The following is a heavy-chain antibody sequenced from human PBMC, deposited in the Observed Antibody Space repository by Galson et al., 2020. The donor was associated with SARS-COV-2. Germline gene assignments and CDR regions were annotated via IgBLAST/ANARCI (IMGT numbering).Heavy chain of an antibody. Sequence: GGSLRLSCAASGFSLRNYAIQWVRQAPGKGLEYISTISGDGGRKQYVDSVQGRFTISKDESRNTVYLQMDSLRVGYSAVYFCARDSIGSYDLWGQGTQVTVSS. CDR1: GFSLRNYA. CDR3: ARDSIGSYDL. D-gene: IGHD1-26*01. J-gene: IGHJ5*02. CDR2: ISGDGGRK. V-gene: IGHV3-64*02.